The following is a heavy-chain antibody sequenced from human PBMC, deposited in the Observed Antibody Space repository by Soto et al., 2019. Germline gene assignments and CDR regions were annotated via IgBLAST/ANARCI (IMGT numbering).Heavy chain of an antibody. Sequence: QVQLVQSGAEVKKPGASVKVSCKASGYTFTNYHIHWVRQATGHGLEWMGWMNPNSGDTGYAQKFQGRVTMTRDTSITAAYMELSGLRSEDTAVYYCARGGGGRWYSGDYWGQGTLVTVSS. J-gene: IGHJ4*02. D-gene: IGHD6-13*01. CDR1: GYTFTNYH. CDR3: ARGGGGRWYSGDY. V-gene: IGHV1-8*01. CDR2: MNPNSGDT.